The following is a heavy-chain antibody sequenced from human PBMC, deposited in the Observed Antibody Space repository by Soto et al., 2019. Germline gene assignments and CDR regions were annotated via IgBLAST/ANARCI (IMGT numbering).Heavy chain of an antibody. CDR2: IWHDGKEK. Sequence: QVQVVESGGGVVQPGRSLKLSCAASGFTFSNFGMHWVRQAPGKGLEWVAVIWHDGKEKYYADSAKGRSTISRDNSKNTLYLQMNSLRAEDTAVYYCARDPGQDEAMDDCGQGTLVTVSS. CDR1: GFTFSNFG. CDR3: ARDPGQDEAMDD. J-gene: IGHJ4*02. V-gene: IGHV3-33*01.